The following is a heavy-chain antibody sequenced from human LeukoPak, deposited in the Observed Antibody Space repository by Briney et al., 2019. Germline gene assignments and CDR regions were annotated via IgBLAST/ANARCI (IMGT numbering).Heavy chain of an antibody. CDR2: INPSGGGT. Sequence: GASVKVSCKASGYTFTNYYMHWVRQAPGQGLEWMGIINPSGGGTTYAQKSQGRVSMTRDTSTSTFYMDLSSLRSEDTAVYYCARHPSNYYDSSGYFGCFDPWGQGTLVTVSS. CDR3: ARHPSNYYDSSGYFGCFDP. J-gene: IGHJ5*02. V-gene: IGHV1-46*01. D-gene: IGHD3-22*01. CDR1: GYTFTNYY.